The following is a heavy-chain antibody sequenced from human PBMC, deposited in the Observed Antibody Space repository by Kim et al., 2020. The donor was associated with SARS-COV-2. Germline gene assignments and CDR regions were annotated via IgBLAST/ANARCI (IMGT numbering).Heavy chain of an antibody. CDR1: GFTFSSYA. Sequence: GGSLRLSCAASGFTFSSYAMHWVRQAPGKGLEWVAVIWYDGSNKYYADSVKGRFTISRDNSKNTLYLXXNSLRAEXTAVYYCAKXMGGYYPWGQGTXVTV. CDR3: AKXMGGYYP. D-gene: IGHD3-3*01. CDR2: IWYDGSNK. J-gene: IGHJ5*02. V-gene: IGHV3-33*06.